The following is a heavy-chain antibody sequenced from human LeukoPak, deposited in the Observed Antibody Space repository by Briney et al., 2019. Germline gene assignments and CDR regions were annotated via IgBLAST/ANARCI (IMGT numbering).Heavy chain of an antibody. CDR3: TRVRSGNDFDY. J-gene: IGHJ4*02. Sequence: PGGSLRLSCSASEFTFGDHAMSWVRQAPGKGLEWVGFIRSKGYGGTTEYAASVEGRFSLSRDDSKSFVYLQMSSLKTEDTAVYYCTRVRSGNDFDYWGQGTLVTVSS. D-gene: IGHD3-10*01. CDR2: IRSKGYGGTT. CDR1: EFTFGDHA. V-gene: IGHV3-49*04.